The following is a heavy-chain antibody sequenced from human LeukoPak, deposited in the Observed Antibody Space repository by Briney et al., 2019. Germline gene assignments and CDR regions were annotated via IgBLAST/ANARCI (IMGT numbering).Heavy chain of an antibody. V-gene: IGHV3-21*01. J-gene: IGHJ3*02. D-gene: IGHD3-22*01. CDR1: GFTFSSYS. CDR3: AREGPVTMIVVAYAFDI. CDR2: ISSSSSYI. Sequence: GGSLRLSCAASGFTFSSYSMNWVRQAPGKGLEWVSSISSSSSYIYYADSVKGRFTISRDNAKNSLYLQMNSLRAEDTAVYYCAREGPVTMIVVAYAFDIRGQGTMVTVSS.